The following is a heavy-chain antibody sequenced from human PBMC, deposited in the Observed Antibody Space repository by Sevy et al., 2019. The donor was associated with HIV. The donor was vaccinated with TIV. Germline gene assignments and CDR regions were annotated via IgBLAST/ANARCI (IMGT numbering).Heavy chain of an antibody. D-gene: IGHD5-18*01. CDR2: IYSVETT. Sequence: GGSLRLSCAASGFSVNSNCMTWVRQAPGKGLEGVSGIYSVETTYHADAVKDRLTISSDNSKNMMYLQMSSQRAEDTDIYYCARGKSGYGYALNYWGQGTLVTVSS. CDR1: GFSVNSNC. CDR3: ARGKSGYGYALNY. J-gene: IGHJ4*02. V-gene: IGHV3-66*01.